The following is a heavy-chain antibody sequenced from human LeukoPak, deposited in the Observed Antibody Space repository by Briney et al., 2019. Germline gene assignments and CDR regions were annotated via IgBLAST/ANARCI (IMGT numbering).Heavy chain of an antibody. Sequence: PGRSLRLSCVASGFSFDDYAINWVRQAPGKGLEWVSGIRWKSGSIAYADSVKGRFTISRDNAKNSLYLQMNSLRAEDTAIYYCAREDDWNYEDYWGQGTLVTVSS. D-gene: IGHD1-7*01. CDR1: GFSFDDYA. J-gene: IGHJ4*02. CDR2: IRWKSGSI. V-gene: IGHV3-9*01. CDR3: AREDDWNYEDY.